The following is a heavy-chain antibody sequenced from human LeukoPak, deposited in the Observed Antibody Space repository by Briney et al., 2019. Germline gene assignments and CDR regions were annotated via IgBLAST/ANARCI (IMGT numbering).Heavy chain of an antibody. V-gene: IGHV4-4*07. CDR2: MYISGST. CDR3: ARDYLVGAPLDS. J-gene: IGHJ4*02. D-gene: IGHD1-26*01. CDR1: GVSITNYY. Sequence: SETLSLTCTVSGVSITNYYWAWIRQPAGKGLEWIGRMYISGSTNYNPSLKSRVSISIAKTKNQFSLKLRSVTAADTAIYYCARDYLVGAPLDSWGQGTLVTVSP.